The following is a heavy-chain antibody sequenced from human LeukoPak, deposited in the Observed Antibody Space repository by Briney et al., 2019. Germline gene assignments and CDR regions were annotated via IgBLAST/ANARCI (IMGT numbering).Heavy chain of an antibody. V-gene: IGHV3-74*01. CDR2: INSDGSST. Sequence: QSGGSLRLSCAASGFTFSSYWMHWVRQAPGKGLVWVSRINSDGSSTSYADSVKGRFTISRDKSKNTLYLQMNSLRADDTAVYYCAKDLVEAVTPGASFDYWGQGTLVTVSS. CDR3: AKDLVEAVTPGASFDY. D-gene: IGHD3-10*01. J-gene: IGHJ4*02. CDR1: GFTFSSYW.